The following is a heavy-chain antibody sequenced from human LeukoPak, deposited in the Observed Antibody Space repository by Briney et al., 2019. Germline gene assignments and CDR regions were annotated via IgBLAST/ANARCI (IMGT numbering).Heavy chain of an antibody. V-gene: IGHV3-66*01. Sequence: GGSLRLSCAASGFTVSSNYMSWVRQAPGKGLEWVSVIYSGGSTYYADSVKGGFTISRDNSKNTLYLQMNSLRAEDTAVYYCARGLSGLERLFDYWGQGTLVTVSS. CDR3: ARGLSGLERLFDY. D-gene: IGHD1-1*01. J-gene: IGHJ4*02. CDR2: IYSGGST. CDR1: GFTVSSNY.